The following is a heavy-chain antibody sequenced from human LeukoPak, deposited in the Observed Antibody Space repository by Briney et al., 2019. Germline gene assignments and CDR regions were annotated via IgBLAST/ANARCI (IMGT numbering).Heavy chain of an antibody. CDR1: GFTFSSYW. CDR3: TRQGENYSLDY. D-gene: IGHD2-21*01. CDR2: IKQDGSEK. Sequence: QPGGSLRLSCAASGFTFSSYWMSWVRQAPGKGLEWVANIKQDGSEKYYVDSVKGRFTISRDNAKNSLYLQMNSLRAEDTAVYFCTRQGENYSLDYWGQGTLVTVSS. V-gene: IGHV3-7*01. J-gene: IGHJ4*02.